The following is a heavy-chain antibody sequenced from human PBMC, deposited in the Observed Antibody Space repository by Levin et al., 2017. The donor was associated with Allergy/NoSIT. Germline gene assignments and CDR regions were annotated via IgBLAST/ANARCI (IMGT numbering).Heavy chain of an antibody. CDR1: GYSFTSYW. V-gene: IGHV5-51*01. CDR2: IYPGDSDT. D-gene: IGHD3-22*01. Sequence: ASVKVSCKGSGYSFTSYWIGWVRQMPGKGLEWMGIIYPGDSDTRYSPSFQGQVTISADKSISTAYLQWSSLKASDTAMYYCARLRGMRYYYDSSGYERNWFDPWGQGTLVTVSS. J-gene: IGHJ5*02. CDR3: ARLRGMRYYYDSSGYERNWFDP.